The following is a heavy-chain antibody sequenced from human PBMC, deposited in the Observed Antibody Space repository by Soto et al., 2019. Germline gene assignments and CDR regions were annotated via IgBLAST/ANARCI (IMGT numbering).Heavy chain of an antibody. D-gene: IGHD2-2*01. CDR3: ARTSEAEVVPAAIGGLDWFDP. CDR1: GYTFTGYY. CDR2: INPNSGGT. V-gene: IGHV1-2*04. Sequence: QVQLVQSGAEVKKPGASVKVSCKASGYTFTGYYMHWVRQAPGQGLEWMGWINPNSGGTNYAQKFQGWVTMTRDTSISTAYMELSRLRSDDTAVYYCARTSEAEVVPAAIGGLDWFDPWGQGTLVTVSS. J-gene: IGHJ5*02.